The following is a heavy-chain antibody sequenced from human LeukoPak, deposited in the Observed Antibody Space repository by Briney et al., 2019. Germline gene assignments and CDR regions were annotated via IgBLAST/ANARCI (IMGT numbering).Heavy chain of an antibody. CDR2: NNPNVGGA. J-gene: IGHJ4*02. CDR1: GYTFTAFF. CDR3: VRAGNGWFTLDH. V-gene: IGHV1-2*02. Sequence: ASVKVSCKASGYTFTAFFLHWVRQAPGQGLEWIGWNNPNVGGANYEQKFQGRVTMTRDTSISTAYLELRGLTSDDTAIYYCVRAGNGWFTLDHWGQGTRVSVSS. D-gene: IGHD6-19*01.